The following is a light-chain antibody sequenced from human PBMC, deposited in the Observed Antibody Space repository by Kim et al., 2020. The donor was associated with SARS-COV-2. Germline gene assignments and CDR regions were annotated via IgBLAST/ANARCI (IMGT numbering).Light chain of an antibody. CDR2: DAS. Sequence: PGERATLSCRASQSVSSNYLAWYQQKPGQAPRILIYDASSRATGIPDRFSGSGSGTDFTLTISRLEPEDFAVYYCHQYGSSPLTFGGGTKVDIK. CDR1: QSVSSNY. V-gene: IGKV3-20*01. J-gene: IGKJ4*01. CDR3: HQYGSSPLT.